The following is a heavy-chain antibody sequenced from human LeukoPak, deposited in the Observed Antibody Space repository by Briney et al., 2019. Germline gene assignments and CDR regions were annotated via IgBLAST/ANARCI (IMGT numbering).Heavy chain of an antibody. CDR1: GYTFTSYD. Sequence: ASVKVSCKASGYTFTSYDINWVRQATGQGLEWMGWMNPNSVNTGYAQKFQGRVTMTRKTSISTAYMEMSSPRSDGTAVYYCARRIRGRGFDPWGQGTLVTVSS. D-gene: IGHD3-10*01. V-gene: IGHV1-8*01. J-gene: IGHJ5*02. CDR2: MNPNSVNT. CDR3: ARRIRGRGFDP.